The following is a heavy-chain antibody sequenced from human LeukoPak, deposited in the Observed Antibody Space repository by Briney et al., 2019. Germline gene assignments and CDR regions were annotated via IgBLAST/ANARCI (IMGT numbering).Heavy chain of an antibody. Sequence: ASVKVSCKASGGTFSSYTISWVRQAPGQGLEWMGRIIPILGIANYAQKFQGRVTITADKSTSTAYMELSSLRSEDTAVYYCALTGYSSGWTRVNWFDPWGQGTLVTVSS. CDR2: IIPILGIA. CDR1: GGTFSSYT. J-gene: IGHJ5*02. D-gene: IGHD6-19*01. V-gene: IGHV1-69*02. CDR3: ALTGYSSGWTRVNWFDP.